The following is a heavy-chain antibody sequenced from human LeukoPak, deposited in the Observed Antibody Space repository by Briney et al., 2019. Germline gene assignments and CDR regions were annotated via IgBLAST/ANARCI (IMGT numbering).Heavy chain of an antibody. CDR3: ARESPYSARGQPADY. Sequence: GGSLRLSCAASGFTFSTYWMSWVRQAPGKGLEWVANIKQDGSEEYYVDSVKGRFTISRDNAKNSLYLQMNSLRAEDTAVYYCARESPYSARGQPADYWGQGTLVTVSS. V-gene: IGHV3-7*01. D-gene: IGHD6-6*01. CDR1: GFTFSTYW. J-gene: IGHJ4*02. CDR2: IKQDGSEE.